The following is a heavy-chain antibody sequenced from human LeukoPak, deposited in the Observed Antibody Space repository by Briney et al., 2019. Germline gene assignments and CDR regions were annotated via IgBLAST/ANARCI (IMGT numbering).Heavy chain of an antibody. V-gene: IGHV3-74*01. D-gene: IGHD5-24*01. J-gene: IGHJ4*02. CDR2: INNDGSGT. CDR3: ARPSPPGDGYNPPDY. CDR1: GFTFSSYW. Sequence: GGSLRLSCAASGFTFSSYWMHWVRQAPGKGPVWVSRINNDGSGTTYADSVKGRFTISRDDAKNTLYLQMNNLRTEDTAVYFCARPSPPGDGYNPPDYWGQGTLVTVSS.